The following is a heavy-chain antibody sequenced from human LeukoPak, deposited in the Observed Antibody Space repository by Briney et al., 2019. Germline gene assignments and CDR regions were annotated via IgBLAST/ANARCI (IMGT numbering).Heavy chain of an antibody. CDR1: GGSISSGSYY. Sequence: SSQTLSLTCTVSGGSISSGSYYWSWIRQPAGKGLEWIGHIYTSGSTNYNPSLKSRVTMSVDTSKNRFSLKLSSVTAADTAVYYCARDKPDYGDYSTSPAYYMDVWGKGTTVTVSS. CDR2: IYTSGST. J-gene: IGHJ6*03. CDR3: ARDKPDYGDYSTSPAYYMDV. D-gene: IGHD4-17*01. V-gene: IGHV4-61*09.